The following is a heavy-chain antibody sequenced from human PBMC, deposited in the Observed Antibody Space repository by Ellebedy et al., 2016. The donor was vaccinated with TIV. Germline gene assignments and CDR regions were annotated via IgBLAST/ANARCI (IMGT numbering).Heavy chain of an antibody. Sequence: SETLSLTXAVYGASLTDYYWTWIRQPPGKGLEWIGEINHSGSVNYSPSLDGRVTMSVDTSKNQISLTLTSETVADSGVYYCARDIANNAKRGDWFDPWGRGTQVTVSA. CDR2: INHSGSV. J-gene: IGHJ5*02. CDR3: ARDIANNAKRGDWFDP. D-gene: IGHD2-15*01. CDR1: GASLTDYY. V-gene: IGHV4-34*01.